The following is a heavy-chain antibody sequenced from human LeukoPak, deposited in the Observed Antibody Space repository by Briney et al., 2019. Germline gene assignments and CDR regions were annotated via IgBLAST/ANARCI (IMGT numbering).Heavy chain of an antibody. CDR3: ARDLRGYCSGGSCYSGPGYYYYYMDV. J-gene: IGHJ6*03. CDR1: GYTFTGHY. Sequence: GASVKVSCKASGYTFTGHYMHWVRQAPGQGLEWMGIINPSGGSTSYAQKFQGRVTMTRDTSTSTVYMELSSLRSEDTAVYYCARDLRGYCSGGSCYSGPGYYYYYMDVWGKGTTVTISS. CDR2: INPSGGST. V-gene: IGHV1-46*01. D-gene: IGHD2-15*01.